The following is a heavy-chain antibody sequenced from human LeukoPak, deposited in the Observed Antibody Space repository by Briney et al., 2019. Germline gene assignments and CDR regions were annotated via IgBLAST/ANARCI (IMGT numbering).Heavy chain of an antibody. CDR1: GGSISSGNSY. CDR2: IYSSGST. D-gene: IGHD4-17*01. V-gene: IGHV4-61*02. CDR3: ARDAVTPSGY. Sequence: PSETLSLTCSVSGGSISSGNSYWSWVRQPAGKGLEWIGRIYSSGSTNYNPSLKSRVTISVDTSKNQFSLKLSSVTAADTAVYYCARDAVTPSGYWGQGTLVTVSS. J-gene: IGHJ4*02.